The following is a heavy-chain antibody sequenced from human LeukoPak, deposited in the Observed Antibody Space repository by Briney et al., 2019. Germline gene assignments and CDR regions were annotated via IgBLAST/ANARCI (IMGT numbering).Heavy chain of an antibody. CDR2: IIPIFGTA. V-gene: IGHV1-69*05. CDR1: GGTLSSYA. J-gene: IGHJ2*01. Sequence: SVKVSCKASGGTLSSYAISWVRHAPGQGLEWMGRIIPIFGTANYAQKFQGRVTITTDESTSTAYMELSSLRSEDTAVYYCAREGRWLQLPWYFDLWGRGTLVTVSS. CDR3: AREGRWLQLPWYFDL. D-gene: IGHD5-24*01.